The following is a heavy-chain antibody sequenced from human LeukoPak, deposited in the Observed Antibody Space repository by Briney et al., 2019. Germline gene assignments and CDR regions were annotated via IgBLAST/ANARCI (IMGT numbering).Heavy chain of an antibody. D-gene: IGHD3-22*01. CDR3: ARGSGYYGEDFEY. CDR2: IYYSGST. J-gene: IGHJ4*02. Sequence: SETLSLTCTVSGGSISSSSYYWGWIRQPPGKGLERIGSIYYSGSTYYNPSLKSRVTISVDTSKNQFSLKLSSVTAADTAVYYCARGSGYYGEDFEYWGQGTLVTVSS. V-gene: IGHV4-39*07. CDR1: GGSISSSSYY.